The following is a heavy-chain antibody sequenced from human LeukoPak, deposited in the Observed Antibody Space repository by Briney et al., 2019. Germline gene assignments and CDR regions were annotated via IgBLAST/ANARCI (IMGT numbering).Heavy chain of an antibody. CDR1: GGTFSSYA. CDR3: ARVPLSSSRYGPVLDY. Sequence: ASVKVSCKASGGTFSSYAISWVRQAPGQGLEWMGGIIPIFGTANYAQKFQARVTITADESTSTAYMELSSLRSEDTAVYYCARVPLSSSRYGPVLDYWGQGTLVTVSS. J-gene: IGHJ4*02. CDR2: IIPIFGTA. D-gene: IGHD6-13*01. V-gene: IGHV1-69*01.